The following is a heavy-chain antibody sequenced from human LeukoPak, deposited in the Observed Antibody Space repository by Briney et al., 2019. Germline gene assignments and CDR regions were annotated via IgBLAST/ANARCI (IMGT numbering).Heavy chain of an antibody. D-gene: IGHD2-2*01. J-gene: IGHJ5*02. CDR1: GFTFSSYA. Sequence: GGSLRLSCAASGFTFSSYAMHWVRQAPGKGLEWVAVISYDGSNKYYADSVKGRFTISRDNSKNTLYLQMNSLRAEDTAVYYCARESACGTTNCLAPADWLDPWGQGTLVIVSS. CDR3: ARESACGTTNCLAPADWLDP. V-gene: IGHV3-30-3*01. CDR2: ISYDGSNK.